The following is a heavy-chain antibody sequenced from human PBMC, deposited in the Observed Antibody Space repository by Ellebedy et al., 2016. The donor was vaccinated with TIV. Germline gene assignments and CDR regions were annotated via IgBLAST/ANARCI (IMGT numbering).Heavy chain of an antibody. Sequence: GESLKISCEASGIIVSDYFMNWVRQAPGKGLEWVSSISGSGSSAYYADSVKGRFTISRDNSKDTLYLQMNSLRAEDTALYYCAKDPDGGYYYDSGLDFWGQGTLVTVSS. V-gene: IGHV3-23*01. CDR1: GIIVSDYF. D-gene: IGHD3-22*01. CDR2: ISGSGSSA. J-gene: IGHJ4*02. CDR3: AKDPDGGYYYDSGLDF.